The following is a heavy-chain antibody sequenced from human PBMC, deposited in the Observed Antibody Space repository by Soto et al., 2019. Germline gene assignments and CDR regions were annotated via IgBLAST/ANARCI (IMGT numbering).Heavy chain of an antibody. CDR3: ARGEDAFFYYGLDV. J-gene: IGHJ6*02. Sequence: KPSETLSLTCTVSGGSITSSYWRWIRRPPGKGLEWIAYIYDTGISGYTPSTSYNPSLKSRVTRSVDTSKSQFSLKLTSVTAADTAVYYCARGEDAFFYYGLDVSAQGITVPVSS. V-gene: IGHV4-59*01. CDR1: GGSITSSY. CDR2: IYDTGISGYTPST.